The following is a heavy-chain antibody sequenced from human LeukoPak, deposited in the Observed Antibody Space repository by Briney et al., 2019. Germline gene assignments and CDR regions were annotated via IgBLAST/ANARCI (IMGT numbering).Heavy chain of an antibody. CDR3: ARNDFPNYYYYMDV. V-gene: IGHV4-59*08. Sequence: PSETLSLTCTVSGGSISSYYWSWIRQPPGKGLEWIGYIYYSGSTNYNPSLKSRVTISVDTSKNQFSLKLSSVTAADTAVYYCARNDFPNYYYYMDVWGKGTTVIVSS. D-gene: IGHD3-3*01. J-gene: IGHJ6*03. CDR2: IYYSGST. CDR1: GGSISSYY.